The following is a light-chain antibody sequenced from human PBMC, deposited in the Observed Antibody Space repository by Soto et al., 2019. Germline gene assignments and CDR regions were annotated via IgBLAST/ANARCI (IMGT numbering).Light chain of an antibody. CDR2: EVT. V-gene: IGLV2-8*01. CDR1: SSDVGDYNY. Sequence: QSALTQPPSASGSPGQSVTISCTGTSSDVGDYNYVSWYPQHPGKAPKLMIYEVTKRPSGVPDRFSGSKSGNTASLTVSGLQADDEADYYCSSYTTSNTRQVVFGTGTKLTVL. J-gene: IGLJ1*01. CDR3: SSYTTSNTRQVV.